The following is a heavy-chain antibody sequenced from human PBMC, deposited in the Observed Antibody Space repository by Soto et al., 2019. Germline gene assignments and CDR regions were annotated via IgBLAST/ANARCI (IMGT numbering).Heavy chain of an antibody. V-gene: IGHV3-23*01. CDR1: GFTFSRCD. CDR2: VSGSGANA. D-gene: IGHD3-10*01. CDR3: ARASSTWFGGCDY. Sequence: GGALRLSWGASGFTFSRCDMNWVRPAPGKGLEWVSTVSGSGANAYYADSVKGRFTISRDNSRNTLSLEMSRLTADDTAVYYCARASSTWFGGCDYWGRGTLVTVSS. J-gene: IGHJ4*02.